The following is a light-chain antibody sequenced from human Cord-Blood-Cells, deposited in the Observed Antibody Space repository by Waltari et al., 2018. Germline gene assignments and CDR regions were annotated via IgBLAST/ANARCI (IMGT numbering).Light chain of an antibody. Sequence: QSALTQSASVSGSPGQSITISCTGTSSDVGGYNYVSWYQQHPGKAPKLMIYEVSKRPSWVSNRFSGSKAGNTASLTISGLQAEDEADYYCSSYTSSSTYVFGTGTKVTVL. CDR3: SSYTSSSTYV. J-gene: IGLJ1*01. CDR1: SSDVGGYNY. CDR2: EVS. V-gene: IGLV2-14*01.